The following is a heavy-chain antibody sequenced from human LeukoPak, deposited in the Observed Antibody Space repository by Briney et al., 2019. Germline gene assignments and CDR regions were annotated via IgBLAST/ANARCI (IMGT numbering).Heavy chain of an antibody. J-gene: IGHJ1*01. Sequence: SETLSLTCTVSGGSISGYYWSWIRQPPGKGLEWIGEINHSGSTNYNPSLKSRVTISVDTSKNQFSLKLSSVTAADTAVYYCARGRLRSYFQHWGQGTLVTVSS. D-gene: IGHD4-17*01. V-gene: IGHV4-34*01. CDR3: ARGRLRSYFQH. CDR2: INHSGST. CDR1: GGSISGYY.